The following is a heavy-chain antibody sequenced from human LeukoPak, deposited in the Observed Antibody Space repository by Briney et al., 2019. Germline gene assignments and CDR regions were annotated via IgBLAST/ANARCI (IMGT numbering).Heavy chain of an antibody. D-gene: IGHD2-15*01. CDR2: ISYDGTNE. CDR1: GFTFNTYT. V-gene: IGHV3-30*04. Sequence: GRSLRLSCAASGFTFNTYTMNWVRQAPGKGLEWVALISYDGTNEYYADSVKGRFTISRDNSKNTVSVQMNSLRTEDTAVYYCARAGGCSGGSCYYYYYGMDVWGKGTTVTVSS. J-gene: IGHJ6*04. CDR3: ARAGGCSGGSCYYYYYGMDV.